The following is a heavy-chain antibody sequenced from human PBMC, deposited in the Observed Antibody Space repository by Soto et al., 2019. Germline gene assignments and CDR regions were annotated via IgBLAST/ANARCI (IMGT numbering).Heavy chain of an antibody. D-gene: IGHD3-16*01. CDR1: CGSISSYY. CDR3: ARVGGNPWQDRQYYFDY. J-gene: IGHJ4*02. Sequence: SETLSLTCAVSCGSISSYYWRWMVHHPFKLLEWIGYIYYSGSTNYNPSLKSRVTISVGTSKNQFSLKLSSVTAADTAVYYCARVGGNPWQDRQYYFDYWGQGTLVTVSS. V-gene: IGHV4-59*01. CDR2: IYYSGST.